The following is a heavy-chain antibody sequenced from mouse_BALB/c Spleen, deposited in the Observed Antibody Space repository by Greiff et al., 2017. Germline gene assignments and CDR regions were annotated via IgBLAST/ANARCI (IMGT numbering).Heavy chain of an antibody. D-gene: IGHD1-1*01. V-gene: IGHV2-9*02. Sequence: VQGVESGPGLVAPSQSLSITCTVSGFSLTSYGVHWVRQPPGKGLEWLGVIWAGGGTNYNSALMSRLSISKDNSKSQVFLKMNSLQTDDTAMYYCARERGYGSSLYYFDYWGQGTTLTVSS. CDR2: IWAGGGT. CDR1: GFSLTSYG. CDR3: ARERGYGSSLYYFDY. J-gene: IGHJ2*01.